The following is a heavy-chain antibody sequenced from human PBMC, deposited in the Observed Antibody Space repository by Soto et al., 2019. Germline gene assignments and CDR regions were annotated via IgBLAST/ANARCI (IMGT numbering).Heavy chain of an antibody. V-gene: IGHV5-10-1*01. CDR3: ARRVTSYDSSGYTTKFDS. Sequence: EVQLVQSGAEVKKPGESLRISCKGSGYSFTSYWISWVRQMPGKGLEWMGRIDPSDSYTNYSPSFQGHVTISADKSTSTAYLQCSSVKASDSAMYYCARRVTSYDSSGYTTKFDSWGQGTLVTVSA. CDR2: IDPSDSYT. J-gene: IGHJ4*02. D-gene: IGHD3-22*01. CDR1: GYSFTSYW.